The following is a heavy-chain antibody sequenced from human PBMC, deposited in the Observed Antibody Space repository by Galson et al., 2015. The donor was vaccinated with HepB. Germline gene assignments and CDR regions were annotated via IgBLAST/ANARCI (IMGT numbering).Heavy chain of an antibody. D-gene: IGHD6-6*01. CDR2: IYFSGIT. CDR1: GGSISSSSYY. V-gene: IGHV4-39*01. CDR3: ARLLSSSDAFDI. J-gene: IGHJ3*02. Sequence: SETLSLTCTVSGGSISSSSYYWGWIRQPPGKGLEWIGSIYFSGITYYNPSLKSRVTISVDTSKNQFSLKLSSVTAADTAVYYCARLLSSSDAFDIWGQGTMVTVSS.